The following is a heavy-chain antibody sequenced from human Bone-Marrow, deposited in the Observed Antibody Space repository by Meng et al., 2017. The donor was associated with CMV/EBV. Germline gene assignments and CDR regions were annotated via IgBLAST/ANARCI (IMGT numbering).Heavy chain of an antibody. CDR2: ITISGSTI. Sequence: GGSLRLSCAASGFTVSSNYMSWVRQAPGKGLEWVSYITISGSTIYYADSVKGRFTISRDNAKNSLYLQMNSLRAEDTAVYYCARGRGSLLGIWGQGTMVTVSS. CDR1: GFTVSSNY. V-gene: IGHV3-11*04. CDR3: ARGRGSLLGI. D-gene: IGHD3-16*01. J-gene: IGHJ3*02.